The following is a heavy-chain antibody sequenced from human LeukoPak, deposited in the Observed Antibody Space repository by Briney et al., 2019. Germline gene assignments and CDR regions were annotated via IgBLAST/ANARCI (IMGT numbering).Heavy chain of an antibody. CDR1: GGSISSYH. Sequence: SETLSLTCTVSGGSISSYHWSWIRQPPGKGLEWIGYIYYTGSTNYNPSLKSRVTISVDTSKNQFSLKLSSVTAADTAVYYCARGDWYYYYYYMDVWGKGTTVTISS. CDR3: ARGDWYYYYYYMDV. J-gene: IGHJ6*03. V-gene: IGHV4-59*01. D-gene: IGHD3/OR15-3a*01. CDR2: IYYTGST.